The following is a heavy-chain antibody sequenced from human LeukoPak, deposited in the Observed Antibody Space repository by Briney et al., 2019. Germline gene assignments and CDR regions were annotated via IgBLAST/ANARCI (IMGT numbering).Heavy chain of an antibody. V-gene: IGHV3-33*08. CDR1: GFTFSSYA. D-gene: IGHD3-22*01. CDR3: ARGHHYYYDSSGYYSEDY. CDR2: VWYGGSNK. Sequence: GGSLRLSCAASGFTFSSYAMHWVRQAPGKGLEWVAVVWYGGSNKYYADSVKGRFTISRDNAKNSLYLQMDSLRADDTAIYYCARGHHYYYDSSGYYSEDYWGQGTLVTVSS. J-gene: IGHJ4*02.